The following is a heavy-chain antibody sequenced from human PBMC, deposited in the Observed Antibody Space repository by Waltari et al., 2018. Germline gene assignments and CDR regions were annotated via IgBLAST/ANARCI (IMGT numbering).Heavy chain of an antibody. CDR1: GFGFRSYW. J-gene: IGHJ4*02. CDR2: INGEGTLI. CDR3: VRGIGDY. D-gene: IGHD3-16*01. Sequence: VQLVESGGGLVQPGGSLRLSCAASGFGFRSYWMHWVRQPPGKGLVWVSRINGEGTLISYADSVKGRFTVSRDNAKNTLYLQMNSLRGEDTAVYYCVRGIGDYWGQGTLVTVSS. V-gene: IGHV3-74*01.